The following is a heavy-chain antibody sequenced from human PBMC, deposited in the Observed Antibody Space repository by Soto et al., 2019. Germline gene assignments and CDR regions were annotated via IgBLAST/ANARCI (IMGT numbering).Heavy chain of an antibody. CDR3: ARHGSY. J-gene: IGHJ4*02. Sequence: PSETLSLTCTVSGVSITTTSYYWGWIRQPPGKGLEWIGSVYFSGTTYYNPSLKSRVTISVDTSKNHFSLRLSSVTAADTATYYCARHGSYWGQGTLVTVSS. CDR2: VYFSGTT. V-gene: IGHV4-39*01. CDR1: GVSITTTSYY.